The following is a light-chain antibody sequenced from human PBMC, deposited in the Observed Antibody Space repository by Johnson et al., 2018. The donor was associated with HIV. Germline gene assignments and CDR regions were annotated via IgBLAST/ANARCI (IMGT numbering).Light chain of an antibody. CDR1: GSNIGNTY. CDR3: GISHSSLSAGRV. Sequence: QSMLTQPPSVSAAPGQKATISCSGSGSNIGNTYVSWYQHLPGTASKLLIYENNKRPSGIPDRLSRSKSSTSATLGITGLPPSAEADHYCGISHSSLSAGRVFVTGTKVTVV. J-gene: IGLJ1*01. CDR2: ENN. V-gene: IGLV1-51*02.